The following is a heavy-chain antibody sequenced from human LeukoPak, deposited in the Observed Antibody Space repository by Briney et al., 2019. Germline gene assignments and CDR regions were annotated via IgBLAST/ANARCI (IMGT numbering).Heavy chain of an antibody. V-gene: IGHV3-23*01. CDR1: GFIFSDYV. D-gene: IGHD3-9*01. CDR2: ISGSGGST. CDR3: AKDSGGYDILTGYYGLDY. J-gene: IGHJ4*02. Sequence: GGSLRLSCAASGFIFSDYVMSWVRQAPGKGLEWVSAISGSGGSTYYADSVKVRFTISRDNSKNTLCLQMNSLRAEDTAVYYCAKDSGGYDILTGYYGLDYWGQGTLVTVSS.